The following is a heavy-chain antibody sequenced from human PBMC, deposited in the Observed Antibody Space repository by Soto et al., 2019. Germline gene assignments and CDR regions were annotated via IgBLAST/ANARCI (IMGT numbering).Heavy chain of an antibody. J-gene: IGHJ4*02. CDR2: MYHSGNT. CDR3: ARHRGPTGPNY. D-gene: IGHD3-10*01. V-gene: IGHV4-39*01. CDR1: GDSISSNNYH. Sequence: QLQLQESGPGLVKPSETLSLTFTVSGDSISSNNYHWGWIRQPPGKGLEWIGSMYHSGNTYHNPSLNSRVTISVETSKNQLPPNLRSVTAADTAVYYCARHRGPTGPNYWGQGTLVTVSS.